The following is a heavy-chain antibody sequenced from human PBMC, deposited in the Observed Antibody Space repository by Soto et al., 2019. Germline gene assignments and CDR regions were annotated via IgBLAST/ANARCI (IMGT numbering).Heavy chain of an antibody. Sequence: QVQLVQSGAEVKKPGSSVKVSCQASGGTFSIYSINWVRQAPGQGLEWMGGIIPMFGAPNYAQKFQGRVTMTEDETTSTAYMELSSRTSADTAVYFCARAFRQWLEKAGFDYWGQGTRVTVSS. CDR3: ARAFRQWLEKAGFDY. J-gene: IGHJ4*02. CDR2: IIPMFGAP. CDR1: GGTFSIYS. V-gene: IGHV1-69*01. D-gene: IGHD6-19*01.